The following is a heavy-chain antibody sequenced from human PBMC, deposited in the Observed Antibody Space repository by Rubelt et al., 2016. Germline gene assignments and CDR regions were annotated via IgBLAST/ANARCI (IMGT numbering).Heavy chain of an antibody. V-gene: IGHV3-23*04. J-gene: IGHJ6*03. CDR3: ARSTSYYGYMDV. CDR1: GFTFSSYA. D-gene: IGHD2-2*01. Sequence: EVQLVASGGGLVKPGGSLILSCTASGFTFSSYAMSCVRQAPGKGLAWVSAISGSGDSAYYADSVKGRVAISSDNAKNALDMNMKGLGAEETAVYYCARSTSYYGYMDVWGIGTTVTVSS. CDR2: ISGSGDSA.